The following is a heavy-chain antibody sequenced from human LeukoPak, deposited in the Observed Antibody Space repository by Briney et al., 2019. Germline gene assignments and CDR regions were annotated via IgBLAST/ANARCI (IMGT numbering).Heavy chain of an antibody. CDR3: ASVRRGFGESSKYYAYYYMGV. D-gene: IGHD3-10*01. CDR1: GGSISSRIYY. CDR2: MYYSGST. V-gene: IGHV4-39*01. Sequence: SETLSLTCPVSGGSISSRIYYWGWLRQPPGRGLEWFGNMYYSGSTYYNPSLKSRVTISLDTSKNQFSLKLTSVTAADTAVYYCASVRRGFGESSKYYAYYYMGVWGKGTTVTISS. J-gene: IGHJ6*03.